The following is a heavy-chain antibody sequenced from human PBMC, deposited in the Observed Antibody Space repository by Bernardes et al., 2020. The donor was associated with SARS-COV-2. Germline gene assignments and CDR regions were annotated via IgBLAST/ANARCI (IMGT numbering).Heavy chain of an antibody. J-gene: IGHJ4*02. D-gene: IGHD3-22*01. V-gene: IGHV3-53*01. CDR2: IYTGGST. CDR3: ARVGSGYYDSSGYYNLGYFDY. Sequence: GGSLRLSCAASGFTVSSNYMSWVRKAPGKGLEWVSVIYTGGSTYYADSVKGRFTISRDNSKNTLYLQMNSLRAEDTAVYYCARVGSGYYDSSGYYNLGYFDYWGQGTLVTVSS. CDR1: GFTVSSNY.